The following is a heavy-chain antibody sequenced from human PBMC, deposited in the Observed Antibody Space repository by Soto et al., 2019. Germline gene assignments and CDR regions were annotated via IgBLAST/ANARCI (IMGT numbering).Heavy chain of an antibody. V-gene: IGHV5-51*01. J-gene: IGHJ6*02. CDR3: ARQGVAAAGTSGYYYGMDV. Sequence: GESLKISCKGSGYSFTSYWIGWVRQMPGKGLEWMGIIYPGDSDTRYSPSFQGQVTISADKSISTAYLQWSSLEASDTAMYYCARQGVAAAGTSGYYYGMDVWGQGTTVTVSS. D-gene: IGHD6-13*01. CDR2: IYPGDSDT. CDR1: GYSFTSYW.